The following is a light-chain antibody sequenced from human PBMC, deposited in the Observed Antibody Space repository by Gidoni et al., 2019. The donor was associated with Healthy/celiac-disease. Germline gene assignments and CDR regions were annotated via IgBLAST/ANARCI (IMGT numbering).Light chain of an antibody. Sequence: DIQMTQSPSSLSASVGDRVTITCRASQSISSSLNWYQQKPGKAPNLLIYAASSLQGGVPSRFSGSGSGTDFTLTISSLQPEDFATYYCQQSYSSWTFGQGTKVEIK. V-gene: IGKV1-39*01. J-gene: IGKJ1*01. CDR1: QSISSS. CDR3: QQSYSSWT. CDR2: AAS.